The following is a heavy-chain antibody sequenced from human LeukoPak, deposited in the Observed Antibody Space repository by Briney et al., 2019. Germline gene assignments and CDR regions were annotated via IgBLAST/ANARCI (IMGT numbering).Heavy chain of an antibody. Sequence: QAGGSLRLSCSASGFTFSRYAMHWVRQAPGKGLEYVSAISSSGGNTYYADSVKGRFTISRDNSKDTLYLQMSSLRAEDTTVYYCVKSAGFDWLSPLDAFDIWGQGTMVTVSS. CDR1: GFTFSRYA. CDR3: VKSAGFDWLSPLDAFDI. V-gene: IGHV3-64D*06. D-gene: IGHD3-9*01. J-gene: IGHJ3*02. CDR2: ISSSGGNT.